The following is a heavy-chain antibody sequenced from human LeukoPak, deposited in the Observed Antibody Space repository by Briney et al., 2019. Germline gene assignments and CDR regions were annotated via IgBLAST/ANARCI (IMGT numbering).Heavy chain of an antibody. CDR2: K. CDR1: GFTFSSYG. J-gene: IGHJ5*02. CDR3: AKDLYPMVRGVSWFDP. V-gene: IGHV3-30*18. Sequence: GGSLRLSCAASGFTFSSYGMHWVRQAPGKGLEWVAVKYYGDSVKGRFTISRDNSKNTPYLQMNSLIAEDTAVYYCAKDLYPMVRGVSWFDPWGQGTLVTVSS. D-gene: IGHD3-10*01.